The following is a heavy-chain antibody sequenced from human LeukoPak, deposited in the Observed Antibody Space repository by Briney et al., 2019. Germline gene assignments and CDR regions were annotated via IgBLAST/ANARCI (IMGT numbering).Heavy chain of an antibody. V-gene: IGHV4-61*02. Sequence: SETLSLTCTVSGGSISSGSYYWSWIRQPAGKGLEWIGRIYTSGSTNYNPSLKSRVTISVDTSKNQFSLKLSSVTAADTAVYYCARDSSEYYDYVWGSYRVYYFDYWGQGTLVAVSS. CDR3: ARDSSEYYDYVWGSYRVYYFDY. CDR2: IYTSGST. J-gene: IGHJ4*02. CDR1: GGSISSGSYY. D-gene: IGHD3-16*02.